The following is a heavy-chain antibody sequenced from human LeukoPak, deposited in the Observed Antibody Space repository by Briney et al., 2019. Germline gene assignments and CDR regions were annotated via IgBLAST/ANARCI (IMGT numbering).Heavy chain of an antibody. CDR2: ISGSGGST. Sequence: GGSLRLSCAASGFTFSSYAMSWVRQAPGKGLEWVSAISGSGGSTYYADSVKGRFTISRDNSENTLYLQMNSLRAEDTAVYYCAVPKHSSGYYFDYWGQGNLVTVSS. V-gene: IGHV3-23*01. D-gene: IGHD6-19*01. CDR1: GFTFSSYA. CDR3: AVPKHSSGYYFDY. J-gene: IGHJ4*02.